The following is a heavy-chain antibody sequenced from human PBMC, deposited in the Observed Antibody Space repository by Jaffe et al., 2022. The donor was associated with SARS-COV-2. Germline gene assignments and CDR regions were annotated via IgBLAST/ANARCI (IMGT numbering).Heavy chain of an antibody. V-gene: IGHV3-49*04. D-gene: IGHD4-17*01. CDR1: GFTFGDYA. Sequence: EVQLVESGGGLVQPGRSLRLSCTASGFTFGDYAMSWVRQAPGKGLEWVGFIRSKAYGGTTEYAASVKGRFTISRDDSKSIAYLQMNSLKTEDTAVYYCTRDSIPDYGEKGCFDYWGQGTLVTVSS. CDR2: IRSKAYGGTT. J-gene: IGHJ4*02. CDR3: TRDSIPDYGEKGCFDY.